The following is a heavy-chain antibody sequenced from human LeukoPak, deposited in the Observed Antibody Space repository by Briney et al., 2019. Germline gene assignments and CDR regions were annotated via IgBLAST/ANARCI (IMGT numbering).Heavy chain of an antibody. D-gene: IGHD1-26*01. Sequence: ASVKVSCKASGYTFTRYYMHWVRQAPGQGLEWMGWIDPNSGDTNYAQKFQGRVTMTRDLSTSTDYMELSSLRSDDTAVYFCARDNSVGDYAWWFDPWGQGTLVTVSS. CDR1: GYTFTRYY. CDR2: IDPNSGDT. V-gene: IGHV1-2*02. J-gene: IGHJ5*02. CDR3: ARDNSVGDYAWWFDP.